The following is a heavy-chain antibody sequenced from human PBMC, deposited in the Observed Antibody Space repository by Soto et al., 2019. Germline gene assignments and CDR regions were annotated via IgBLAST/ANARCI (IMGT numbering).Heavy chain of an antibody. CDR3: ARKGGSSGYYDY. D-gene: IGHD3-22*01. J-gene: IGHJ4*02. Sequence: QVQLQESGPGLVKPSDTLSLTCGVSGYSISSSNWWGWIRQPPGKGLEWIGYIYYSGGTYYNPSLKSRFTMSVDTSKHQFSLKLSSVTAVDTAVYYCARKGGSSGYYDYWGQGTLVTVSS. V-gene: IGHV4-28*01. CDR1: GYSISSSNW. CDR2: IYYSGGT.